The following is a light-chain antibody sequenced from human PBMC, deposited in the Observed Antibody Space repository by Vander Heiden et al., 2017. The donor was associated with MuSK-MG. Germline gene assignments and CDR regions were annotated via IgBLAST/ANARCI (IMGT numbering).Light chain of an antibody. CDR3: SSYTSSSTWV. J-gene: IGLJ3*02. CDR2: EVS. V-gene: IGLV2-14*01. Sequence: QSALTQPASVPASPGQSITISCTGTSSDVGGYNYVSWYQQHPGKAPKLMIYEVSNRPSGVSNRFSGSKSGNTASLTIAGLQAEDEADYYCSSYTSSSTWVFGGGTKLTVL. CDR1: SSDVGGYNY.